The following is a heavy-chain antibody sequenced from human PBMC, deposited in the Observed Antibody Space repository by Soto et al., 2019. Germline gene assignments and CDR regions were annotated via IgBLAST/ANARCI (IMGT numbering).Heavy chain of an antibody. CDR3: VKGDGRIVPRHFDC. D-gene: IGHD2-2*01. CDR2: ISSGGGSP. CDR1: GFTFSDYA. Sequence: LRLSCAASGFTFSDYAMSWVRQAPGKGLEWVSAISSGGGSPYYADSVKGRFTISRNNSQSTLFLQMNSLRAGDAAVYYCVKGDGRIVPRHFDCWGQGTLVTVSS. J-gene: IGHJ4*02. V-gene: IGHV3-23*01.